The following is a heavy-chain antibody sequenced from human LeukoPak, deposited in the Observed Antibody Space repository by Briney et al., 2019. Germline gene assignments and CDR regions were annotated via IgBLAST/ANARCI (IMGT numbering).Heavy chain of an antibody. CDR2: MHYSGST. V-gene: IGHV4-59*08. D-gene: IGHD6-19*01. CDR3: ARQFSGSGWPYYFDY. CDR1: GGSIGSYY. Sequence: SETLSLTCTVSGGSIGSYYWSWIRQPPGKGLEWFGYMHYSGSTNYNPSLKSRVTISLDTSKNQFSLKLSSVTAADTAVYYRARQFSGSGWPYYFDYWGQGTLVTVSS. J-gene: IGHJ4*02.